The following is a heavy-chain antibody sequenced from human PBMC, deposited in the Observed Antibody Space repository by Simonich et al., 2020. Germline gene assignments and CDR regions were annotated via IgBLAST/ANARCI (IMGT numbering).Heavy chain of an antibody. CDR3: ARDRAARYYYYYYMDV. J-gene: IGHJ6*03. CDR1: GYTFTGSI. CDR2: INPNIGGT. D-gene: IGHD6-6*01. V-gene: IGHV1-2*02. Sequence: QVQLVQSGAEVKKPGASVTVSCKASGYTFTGSIMHWVRKAPGQGLEWMGWINPNIGGTNNEQKFQGRVTMTRDTSISTAYMELSRLRSDDTAVYYCARDRAARYYYYYYMDVWGKGTTVTVSS.